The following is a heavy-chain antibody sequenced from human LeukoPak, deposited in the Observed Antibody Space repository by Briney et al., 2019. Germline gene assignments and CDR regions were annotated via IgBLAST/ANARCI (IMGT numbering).Heavy chain of an antibody. CDR3: ARDSTPYGHSGY. J-gene: IGHJ4*02. D-gene: IGHD4-17*01. CDR1: GGSISSYY. CDR2: IYYRGTT. V-gene: IGHV4-59*01. Sequence: SETLSLTCTVSGGSISSYYWSWIRQPPGKGLEWIGYIYYRGTTNYNPCLKSRVTISVDTSKNQFSLKLSSVTAADTAVYYCARDSTPYGHSGYWGQGTLVTVSP.